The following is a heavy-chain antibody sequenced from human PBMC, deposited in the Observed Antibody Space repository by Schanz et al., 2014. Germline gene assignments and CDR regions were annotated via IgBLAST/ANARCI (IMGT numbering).Heavy chain of an antibody. Sequence: QVQLVQSGAEVKKPGSSMKVSCKASGGTFNSYTINWVRQAPGQGLEWMGRIIPILGIATYAQKFQGRLTITADKSTSTAYMELSSLRSEDTAMYYCARDYYDSSGYYYCDYWGQGTLVTFSS. J-gene: IGHJ4*02. CDR3: ARDYYDSSGYYYCDY. D-gene: IGHD3-22*01. CDR1: GGTFNSYT. V-gene: IGHV1-69*08. CDR2: IIPILGIA.